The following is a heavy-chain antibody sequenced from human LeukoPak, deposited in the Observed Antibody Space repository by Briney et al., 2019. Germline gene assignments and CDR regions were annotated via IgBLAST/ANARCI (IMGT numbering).Heavy chain of an antibody. CDR2: IYTSGST. CDR1: GGSISSYY. V-gene: IGHV4-4*07. J-gene: IGHJ5*02. CDR3: ARGGEGYCSGGSCCPIMDWFDP. Sequence: SETLSLTCTVSGGSISSYYWSWIRQPAGKGLEWIGRIYTSGSTNYNPSLKSRVTMSVDTSKNQFSLKLSSVTAADTAVYYCARGGEGYCSGGSCCPIMDWFDPWGQGTLVTVSS. D-gene: IGHD2-15*01.